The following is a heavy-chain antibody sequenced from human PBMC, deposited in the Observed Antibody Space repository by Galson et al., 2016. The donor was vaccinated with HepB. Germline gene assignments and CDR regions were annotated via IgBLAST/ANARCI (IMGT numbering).Heavy chain of an antibody. J-gene: IGHJ4*02. CDR1: AGTFSHYP. CDR3: AGGGEGELLRLDY. V-gene: IGHV1-69*06. Sequence: AAQVSCKASAGTFSHYPISWVRQAPGQGLEWIGGLIPIFGTANYAHKSRGRVTISADISTSTAYMELISLRSEAAAVYSCAGGGEGELLRLDYWGQGTLLTVSS. CDR2: LIPIFGTA. D-gene: IGHD3-16*01.